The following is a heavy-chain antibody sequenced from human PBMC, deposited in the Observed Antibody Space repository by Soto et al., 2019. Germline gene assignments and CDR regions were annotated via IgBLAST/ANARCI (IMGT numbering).Heavy chain of an antibody. CDR3: ARERTSDYNLFCWFDP. D-gene: IGHD4-4*01. V-gene: IGHV3-7*03. J-gene: IGHJ5*02. Sequence: PGGSLRLSCAASGFTFSSYWMSWVRHAPGKGLEWVANIKQDGSEKYYVDSVKGRFTISRDNAKNSLYLQMNSLRAEDTAVYYCARERTSDYNLFCWFDPWGQGTLVTVSS. CDR2: IKQDGSEK. CDR1: GFTFSSYW.